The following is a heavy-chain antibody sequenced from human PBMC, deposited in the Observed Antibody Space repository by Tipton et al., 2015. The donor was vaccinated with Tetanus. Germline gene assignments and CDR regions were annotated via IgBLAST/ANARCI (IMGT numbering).Heavy chain of an antibody. Sequence: TLSLTCTVSGGSISSSSYYWGWIRQPPGKGLEWIGEINHSGSTNYNPSLKSRVTISVDTSKNQFSLKLSSVTAADTAVYYCARLYYDFWSGYPTYYYGMDVWGQGTTVTVSS. V-gene: IGHV4-39*07. J-gene: IGHJ6*02. CDR3: ARLYYDFWSGYPTYYYGMDV. CDR2: INHSGST. D-gene: IGHD3-3*01. CDR1: GGSISSSSYY.